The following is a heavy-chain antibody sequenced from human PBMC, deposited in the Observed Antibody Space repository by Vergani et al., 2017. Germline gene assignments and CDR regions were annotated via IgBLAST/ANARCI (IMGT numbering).Heavy chain of an antibody. D-gene: IGHD4-17*01. CDR3: AAVPMTTVTTGY. V-gene: IGHV1-58*02. CDR1: GFTFTSFA. J-gene: IGHJ4*02. CDR2: IVVGSGNT. Sequence: QMQLVQSGPEVKKPGTSVKVSCKASGFTFTSFAMQWVRQARGQRLAWIGWIVVGSGNTNYAQKFQERVTITRDMSTSTAYMELSSLRPEDTAVYYCAAVPMTTVTTGYWGQGTLVTVSS.